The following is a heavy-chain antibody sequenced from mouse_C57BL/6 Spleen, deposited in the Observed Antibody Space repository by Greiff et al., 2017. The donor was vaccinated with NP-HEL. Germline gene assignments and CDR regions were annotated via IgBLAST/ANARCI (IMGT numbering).Heavy chain of an antibody. V-gene: IGHV1-26*01. CDR1: GYTFTDYY. Sequence: EVQLQQSGPELVKPGASVKISCKASGYTFTDYYMNWVKQSHGKSLEWIGDINPNNGGTSYNQKFKGKATLTVDKSSSTAYMELRSLTSEDSAVYYCAGRTGYFDYWGQGTTLTVSS. D-gene: IGHD4-1*01. CDR2: INPNNGGT. J-gene: IGHJ2*01. CDR3: AGRTGYFDY.